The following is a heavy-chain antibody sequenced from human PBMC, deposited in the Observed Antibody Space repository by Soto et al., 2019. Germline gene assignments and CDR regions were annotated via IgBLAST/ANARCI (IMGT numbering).Heavy chain of an antibody. Sequence: SETLSLTCAVYGGSFSGYYWSWIRQPPGKGLEWIGEINHSGGTNYNPSLKSRVTISVDTSKNQFSLKLSSVTAADTAVYYCASVRYFDWLIYFDPWGQGTLVTVSS. D-gene: IGHD3-9*01. CDR1: GGSFSGYY. V-gene: IGHV4-34*01. CDR3: ASVRYFDWLIYFDP. J-gene: IGHJ5*02. CDR2: INHSGGT.